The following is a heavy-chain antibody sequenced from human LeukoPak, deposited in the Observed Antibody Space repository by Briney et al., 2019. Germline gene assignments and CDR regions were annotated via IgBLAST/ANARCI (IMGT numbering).Heavy chain of an antibody. J-gene: IGHJ5*02. Sequence: SVKVSCKASGGTFSSYAISWVRQAPGQGLEWMGGIIPIFGTANYAQKFQGRVTITADESTSTAYMVLSSLRSEDTAVYYCARGSPGYSSWFDPWGQGTLVTVSS. CDR1: GGTFSSYA. CDR3: ARGSPGYSSWFDP. CDR2: IIPIFGTA. D-gene: IGHD6-13*01. V-gene: IGHV1-69*13.